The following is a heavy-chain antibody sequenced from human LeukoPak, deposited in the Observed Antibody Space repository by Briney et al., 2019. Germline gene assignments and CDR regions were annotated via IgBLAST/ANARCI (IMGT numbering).Heavy chain of an antibody. D-gene: IGHD2-15*01. Sequence: PSETLSLTCTVSGGSISSSSYYWGWIRQPPGKGLEWTGSIYYSGSTYYNPSLKSRVTISVDTSKNQFSLTLSSVTAADTAVYYCARRISWYYYYMDVWGKGTTVTVSS. CDR2: IYYSGST. CDR1: GGSISSSSYY. J-gene: IGHJ6*03. CDR3: ARRISWYYYYMDV. V-gene: IGHV4-39*01.